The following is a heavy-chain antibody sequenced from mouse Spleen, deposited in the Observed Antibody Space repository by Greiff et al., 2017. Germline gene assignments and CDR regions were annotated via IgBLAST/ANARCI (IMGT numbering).Heavy chain of an antibody. V-gene: IGHV5-4*03. D-gene: IGHD2-3*01. CDR3: ASKDGYYESFAY. J-gene: IGHJ3*01. CDR1: GFTFSSYA. Sequence: EVKLQESGGGLVKPGGSLKLSCAASGFTFSSYAMSWVRQTPEKRLEWVATISDGGSYTYYPDNVKGRFTISRDNAKNNLYLQMSHLKSEDTAMYYCASKDGYYESFAYWGQGTLVTVSA. CDR2: ISDGGSYT.